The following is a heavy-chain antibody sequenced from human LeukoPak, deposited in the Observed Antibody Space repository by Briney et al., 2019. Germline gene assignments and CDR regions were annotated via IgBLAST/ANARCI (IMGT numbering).Heavy chain of an antibody. D-gene: IGHD1-26*01. CDR1: GGTFSSYA. V-gene: IGHV1-69*05. CDR3: ASGGSHGDDAFDI. J-gene: IGHJ3*02. CDR2: IIPIFGTA. Sequence: SVKVSCKASGGTFSSYAISWVRQAPGQGLEWLGGIIPIFGTANYAQKFQGRVTITTDESTSTAYMELSGLRSEDTAVYYCASGGSHGDDAFDIWGQGTMVTVSS.